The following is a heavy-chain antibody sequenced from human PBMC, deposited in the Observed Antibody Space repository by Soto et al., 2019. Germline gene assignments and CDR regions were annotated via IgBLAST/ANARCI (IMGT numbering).Heavy chain of an antibody. J-gene: IGHJ6*01. CDR2: LLNGARA. CDR1: GAFDGSVGSGNYY. D-gene: IGHD2-15*01. V-gene: IGHV4-31*06. CDR3: ARNRGFGMDI. Sequence: QVQLQESGPRLVEPSQTLSLTCNVSGAFDGSVGSGNYYWSWLRQDPGKGPEWIGYLLNGARASYKQPLQSRIIKSADTSRNQSALTFYSVTAADTAKQFAARNRGFGMDIWGKWTTVNV.